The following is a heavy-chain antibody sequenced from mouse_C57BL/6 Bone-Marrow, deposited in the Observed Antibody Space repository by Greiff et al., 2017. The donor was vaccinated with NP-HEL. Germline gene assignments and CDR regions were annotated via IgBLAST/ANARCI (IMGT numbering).Heavy chain of an antibody. J-gene: IGHJ3*01. D-gene: IGHD1-1*01. CDR2: ISSGGSYT. CDR3: ARLPYYYGSRAWFAY. V-gene: IGHV5-6*01. CDR1: GFTFSSYG. Sequence: EVQGVESGGDLVKPGGSLKLSCAASGFTFSSYGMSWVRQTPDKRLAWVATISSGGSYTYYPDSVKGRFTISRDNAKNTLYLQMSSLKSEDTAMYYCARLPYYYGSRAWFAYWGQGTLVTVSA.